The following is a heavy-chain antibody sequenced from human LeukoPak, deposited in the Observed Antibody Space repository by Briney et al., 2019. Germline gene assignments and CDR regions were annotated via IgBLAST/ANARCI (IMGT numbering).Heavy chain of an antibody. CDR2: IIPIFGTA. Sequence: GASVKVSCKASVGTFSSYAISWVRQAPGQGLEWMGRIIPIFGTANYAQKFQGRVTITADKSTSTAYMELSSLRSEDTAVYYCARDRQYYYDSSGQGYWGQGTLVTVSS. CDR1: VGTFSSYA. J-gene: IGHJ4*02. V-gene: IGHV1-69*06. CDR3: ARDRQYYYDSSGQGY. D-gene: IGHD3-22*01.